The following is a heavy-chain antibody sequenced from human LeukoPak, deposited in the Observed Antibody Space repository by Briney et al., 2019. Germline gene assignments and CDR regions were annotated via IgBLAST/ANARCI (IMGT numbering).Heavy chain of an antibody. CDR2: IDPSDSYT. J-gene: IGHJ4*02. CDR1: GYSFTSYW. V-gene: IGHV5-10-1*01. Sequence: GESLRISCKGSGYSFTSYWISWVRQMPGKGLEWMGRIDPSDSYTNYSPSFQGHVTISADKSISTAYLQWSSLKASDTAMYYCARLEDIVVVPAANFDYWGQGTLATVSS. D-gene: IGHD2-2*01. CDR3: ARLEDIVVVPAANFDY.